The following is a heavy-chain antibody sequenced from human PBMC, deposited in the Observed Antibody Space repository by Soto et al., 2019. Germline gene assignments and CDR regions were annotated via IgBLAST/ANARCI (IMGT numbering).Heavy chain of an antibody. V-gene: IGHV3-23*01. CDR2: ISGSGDRT. D-gene: IGHD4-4*01. CDR3: VKEVARNSYNHYGLDV. CDR1: GFTFSSHA. Sequence: EVQLLESGGGLTQPGGSLRLSCAASGFTFSSHAMSWVRQAPGKGLEWVSLISGSGDRTYYADSVKGHFTISRDNSKNPLYLQMNSLRTEDTAVYYWVKEVARNSYNHYGLDVWGQGTTVTVSS. J-gene: IGHJ6*02.